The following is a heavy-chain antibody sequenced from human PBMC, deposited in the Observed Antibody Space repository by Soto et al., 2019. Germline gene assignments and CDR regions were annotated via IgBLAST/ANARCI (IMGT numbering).Heavy chain of an antibody. CDR3: ARGGYFDSSGARNYHYYGMDV. V-gene: IGHV1-18*01. CDR1: GYSFSSYG. Sequence: ASVKVSCKASGYSFSSYGITWVRQAPGQGLEWLGWISPYNDDTKYAQRLQGRVTMTTDTSTRTAYMDIRGLRSDDTAIYYCARGGYFDSSGARNYHYYGMDVWGQGTTVTVSS. D-gene: IGHD3-22*01. CDR2: ISPYNDDT. J-gene: IGHJ6*02.